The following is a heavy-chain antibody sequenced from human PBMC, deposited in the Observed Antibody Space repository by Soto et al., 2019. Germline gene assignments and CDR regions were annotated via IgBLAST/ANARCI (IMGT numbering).Heavy chain of an antibody. CDR3: ASSLAPKFKRIAAAGPYYFYGMDV. CDR1: GYTFTGYY. J-gene: IGHJ6*02. Sequence: EASVKVSCKASGYTFTGYYMHWVRQAPGQGLEWMGWINPNSGGTNYAQKFQGSVTMTRDQSISTAYMELSRLRSDDTAVYYCASSLAPKFKRIAAAGPYYFYGMDVWGQGTTVTVSS. V-gene: IGHV1-2*02. D-gene: IGHD6-13*01. CDR2: INPNSGGT.